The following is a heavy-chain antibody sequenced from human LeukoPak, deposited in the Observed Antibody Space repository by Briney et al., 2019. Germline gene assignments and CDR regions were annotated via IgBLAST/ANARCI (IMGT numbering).Heavy chain of an antibody. CDR2: INPKNGDT. V-gene: IGHV1-2*02. J-gene: IGHJ4*02. CDR3: ARVGYCSGDRCYLHFDY. D-gene: IGHD2-15*01. CDR1: GYIFTDYY. Sequence: ASVKVSCKASGYIFTDYYIHWMRQAPGQGLEWMGWINPKNGDTNYAQKFQGRVTMTRDTSISTVYMELNRLTSDDTALYYCARVGYCSGDRCYLHFDYWGQGTLVTVSS.